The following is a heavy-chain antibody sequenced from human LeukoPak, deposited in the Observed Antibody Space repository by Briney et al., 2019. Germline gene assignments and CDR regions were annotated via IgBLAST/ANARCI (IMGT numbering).Heavy chain of an antibody. V-gene: IGHV4-34*01. J-gene: IGHJ4*02. Sequence: SETLSLTCAVYGGSFSGYYWSWIRQPPGKGLEWIGEISHSGSTNYNPSLKSRVTISVDTSKNQFSLKLSSVTAADTAVYYCAVGAKASYYFDYWGQRTLVTVSS. CDR3: AVGAKASYYFDY. D-gene: IGHD1-26*01. CDR1: GGSFSGYY. CDR2: ISHSGST.